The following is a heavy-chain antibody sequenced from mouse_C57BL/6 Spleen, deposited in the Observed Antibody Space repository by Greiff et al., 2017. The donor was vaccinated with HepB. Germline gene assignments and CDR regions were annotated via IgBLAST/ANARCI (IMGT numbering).Heavy chain of an antibody. CDR2: ISDGGSYT. J-gene: IGHJ3*01. CDR1: GFTFSSYA. CDR3: ARDRGFAY. V-gene: IGHV5-4*01. Sequence: DVKLVESGGGLVKPGGSLKLSCAASGFTFSSYAMSWVRQTPEKRLEWVATISDGGSYTYYPDNVKGRFTISRDNAKNNLYLQMSHLKSEDTAMYYCARDRGFAYWGQGTLVTVSA.